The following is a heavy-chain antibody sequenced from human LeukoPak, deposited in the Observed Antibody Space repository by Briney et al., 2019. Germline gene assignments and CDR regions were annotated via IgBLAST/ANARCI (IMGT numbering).Heavy chain of an antibody. Sequence: PSXTLSLTCAVYGGSFSGYYWSWIRQPPGKGLEWIGEINHSGSTNYNPSLKSRVTISVDTSKNQFSLKLSSVTAADTAVYYCARGGGAVAGYAEYFQHWGQGTLVTVSS. V-gene: IGHV4-34*01. J-gene: IGHJ1*01. CDR2: INHSGST. CDR3: ARGGGAVAGYAEYFQH. CDR1: GGSFSGYY. D-gene: IGHD6-19*01.